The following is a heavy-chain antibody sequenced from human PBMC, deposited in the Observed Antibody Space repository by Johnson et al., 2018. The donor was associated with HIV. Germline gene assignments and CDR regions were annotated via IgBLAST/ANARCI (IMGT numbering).Heavy chain of an antibody. CDR1: GFTFSSYV. CDR2: ISGSGGST. CDR3: ARSMRGAFDV. V-gene: IGHV3-23*04. J-gene: IGHJ3*01. D-gene: IGHD3-10*01. Sequence: VQLVESGGGLVQPGGSLRLSCAASGFTFSSYVMSWVRQAPGKGLEWVSAISGSGGSTYYAYSVKGRFTISRDNSKNTLYLQMNILRAEDTAVYYCARSMRGAFDVWGQGTMVTVSS.